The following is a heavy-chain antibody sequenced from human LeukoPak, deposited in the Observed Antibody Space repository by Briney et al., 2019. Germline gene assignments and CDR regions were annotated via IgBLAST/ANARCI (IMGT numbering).Heavy chain of an antibody. CDR3: ARLRPSIGAAGTFDY. CDR2: IYYTGST. D-gene: IGHD6-13*01. CDR1: GGSISSYY. Sequence: SETLSLTCTVSGGSISSYYWSWIRQPPGKGLEWIGYIYYTGSTKYNASLKSRVTISVDTSKNQFSLKLSSVTAADTAVYYRARLRPSIGAAGTFDYWGQGTLVTVSS. V-gene: IGHV4-59*08. J-gene: IGHJ4*02.